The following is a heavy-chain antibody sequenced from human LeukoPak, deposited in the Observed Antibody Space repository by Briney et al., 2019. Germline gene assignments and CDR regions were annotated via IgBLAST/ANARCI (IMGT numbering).Heavy chain of an antibody. V-gene: IGHV3-30*02. J-gene: IGHJ4*02. Sequence: GGSLRLSCAASGFTLSSYGMHWVRQAPGKGLEWVAFIRYDGSNKYYADSVKGRFTISRDNSKNTLYLQMNSLRAEDTAVYYCAKDHKDLWLVAYYFDYWGQGTLVTVSS. CDR3: AKDHKDLWLVAYYFDY. CDR1: GFTLSSYG. D-gene: IGHD5-18*01. CDR2: IRYDGSNK.